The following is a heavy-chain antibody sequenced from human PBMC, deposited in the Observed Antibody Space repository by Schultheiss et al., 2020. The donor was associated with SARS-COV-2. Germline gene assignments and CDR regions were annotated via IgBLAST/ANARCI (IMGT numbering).Heavy chain of an antibody. CDR1: GFTFSSYG. J-gene: IGHJ6*02. CDR2: ISYDGSNK. D-gene: IGHD2-15*01. Sequence: GGSLRLSCAASGFTFSSYGMHWVRQAPGKGLEWVAVISYDGSNKYYADSVKGRFTISRDNSKNTLYLQMNSLRAEDTAVYYCANVPATAYYYYYGMDVWGQGSTVTGAS. V-gene: IGHV3-30*18. CDR3: ANVPATAYYYYYGMDV.